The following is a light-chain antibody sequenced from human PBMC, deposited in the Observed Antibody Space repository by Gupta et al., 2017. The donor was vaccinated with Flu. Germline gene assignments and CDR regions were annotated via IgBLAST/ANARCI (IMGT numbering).Light chain of an antibody. Sequence: DIQMTQSPSSLSASVGDRVTITCRASETIRGYLNWYQQKPGKAPDLLIYETSTLQSGVPSRFSGSGSETHYTLTISSLQPEDFATYHCRQRNSIPWTFGQGTKVEIK. CDR3: RQRNSIPWT. J-gene: IGKJ1*01. CDR1: ETIRGY. V-gene: IGKV1-39*01. CDR2: ETS.